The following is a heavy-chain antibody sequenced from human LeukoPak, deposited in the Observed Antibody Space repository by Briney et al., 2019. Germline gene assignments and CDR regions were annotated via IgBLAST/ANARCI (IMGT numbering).Heavy chain of an antibody. J-gene: IGHJ4*02. Sequence: PGGSLRLSCAASRFTFSSCGMHWVRQAPGKGLEWVTFMRFDGNNKYYADSVKGRFTISRDNSKNTLYLQMNSLRTEDSAVYYCARDQCRASTSCPSYYFDCWGQGTLVTVSS. D-gene: IGHD2-2*01. V-gene: IGHV3-30*02. CDR3: ARDQCRASTSCPSYYFDC. CDR1: RFTFSSCG. CDR2: MRFDGNNK.